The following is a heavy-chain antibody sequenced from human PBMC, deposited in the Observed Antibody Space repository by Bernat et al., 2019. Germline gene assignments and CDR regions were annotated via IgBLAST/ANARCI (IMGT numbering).Heavy chain of an antibody. CDR2: ISSSSSTI. D-gene: IGHD6-13*01. V-gene: IGHV3-21*01. CDR1: GFTFSDYN. Sequence: EVQLVESGGGLVKPGGSLRLSCAASGFTFSDYNMNWVRQAPGKGLEWVSSISSSSSTIYYADSVKGRFTISRDNAKNSLYLQMNSLRDEDTAVYYCARLPTYSSSLIYWYFDLWGRGTLVTVSS. CDR3: ARLPTYSSSLIYWYFDL. J-gene: IGHJ2*01.